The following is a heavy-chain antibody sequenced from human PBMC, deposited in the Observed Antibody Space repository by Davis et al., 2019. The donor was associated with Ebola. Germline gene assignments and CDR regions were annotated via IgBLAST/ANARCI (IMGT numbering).Heavy chain of an antibody. V-gene: IGHV4-34*01. J-gene: IGHJ4*02. CDR1: GGSFSGYY. CDR3: ARGSGGWPFIEMGLLN. CDR2: INHSGST. D-gene: IGHD6-19*01. Sequence: SETLSLTCAVYGGSFSGYYWSWIRQPPGKGLEWIGEINHSGSTNYNPSLKSRVTISVDTSKNQFSLKLSSVTAADTAVYYCARGSGGWPFIEMGLLNWGQGTLVTVSS.